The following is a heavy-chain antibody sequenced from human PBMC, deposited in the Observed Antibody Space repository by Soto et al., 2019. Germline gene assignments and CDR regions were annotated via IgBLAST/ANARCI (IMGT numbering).Heavy chain of an antibody. V-gene: IGHV1-69*13. J-gene: IGHJ6*02. Sequence: SVKVSCKASGGTFTNYAFSWVRQAPGQGLDWMGGIIPIFGTPDYAQKFQGRVTITADESTRTASMELSSLRSDDTAVYFCARERSVGYCITTTCPKPFYYYAMDVWGQGTTVTVSS. CDR3: ARERSVGYCITTTCPKPFYYYAMDV. CDR2: IIPIFGTP. D-gene: IGHD2-2*01. CDR1: GGTFTNYA.